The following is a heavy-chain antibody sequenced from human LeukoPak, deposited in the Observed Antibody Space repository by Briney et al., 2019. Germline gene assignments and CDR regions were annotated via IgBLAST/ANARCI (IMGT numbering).Heavy chain of an antibody. CDR2: INWSSGTI. V-gene: IGHV3-9*01. CDR3: TKDLRMLDY. CDR1: GFTFDDYA. D-gene: IGHD3-10*02. Sequence: GGSLRLSCSASGFTFDDYAMHWVRQAPGKGLEWVSGINWSSGTIAYADSVKGRFTISRGNAKNSLYLQMDSLRVEDTALYYCTKDLRMLDYWGQGTLVTVSS. J-gene: IGHJ4*02.